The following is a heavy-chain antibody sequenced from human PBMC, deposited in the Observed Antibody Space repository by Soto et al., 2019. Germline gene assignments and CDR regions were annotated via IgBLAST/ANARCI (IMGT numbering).Heavy chain of an antibody. CDR3: GRTAYYDSSGIDSYFEL. Sequence: ASVKGSCKGAGYSFTIYPMHWGRHATGQRLEWMGWINAGNGNTKYSQKFQGRVTITRDTSASTAYMELSSLRSEDTAVYYCGRTAYYDSSGIDSYFELWLQGTLV. CDR2: INAGNGNT. D-gene: IGHD3-22*01. CDR1: GYSFTIYP. J-gene: IGHJ4*02. V-gene: IGHV1-3*01.